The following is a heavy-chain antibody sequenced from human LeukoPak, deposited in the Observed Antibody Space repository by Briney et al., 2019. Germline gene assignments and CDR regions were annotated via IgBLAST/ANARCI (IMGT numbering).Heavy chain of an antibody. CDR1: GDSTNTYF. V-gene: IGHV4-59*01. Sequence: PSETLSLTCTISGDSTNTYFWSWIRQPPGEGLEWIGYFYYTGTTNYNPSLKSRVTISVDTSKNQFSLKVNSVTAADTGVYYCASKSTDHGELRFDYWGQGTLVTVSS. J-gene: IGHJ4*02. D-gene: IGHD4-17*01. CDR3: ASKSTDHGELRFDY. CDR2: FYYTGTT.